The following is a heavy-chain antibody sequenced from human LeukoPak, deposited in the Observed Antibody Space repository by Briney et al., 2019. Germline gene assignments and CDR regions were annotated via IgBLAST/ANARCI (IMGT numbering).Heavy chain of an antibody. J-gene: IGHJ4*02. CDR1: GYTFTSYG. Sequence: GASVKVSCKASGYTFTSYGISWVRQAPGQGLEWMGWISAYNGNTNYAQKLQGRVTMTRDTSIRTAYMQFYSLGSDDTAVYYCARDGSVESGHYYFDFWGQGTLVTVSS. D-gene: IGHD3-10*01. V-gene: IGHV1-18*01. CDR3: ARDGSVESGHYYFDF. CDR2: ISAYNGNT.